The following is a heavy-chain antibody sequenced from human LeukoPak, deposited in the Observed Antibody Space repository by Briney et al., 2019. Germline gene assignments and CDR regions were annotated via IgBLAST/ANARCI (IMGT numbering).Heavy chain of an antibody. CDR3: ARVFPPTSSGSYDY. Sequence: ASVKVSCKASGYTFTSYGISWVRQAPGQGLEWMGWISAYNGNTNYAQKLQGRVTMTTDTSTSTAYMELRSLRSDDTAVYYCARVFPPTSSGSYDYWGQGTLVTVSS. D-gene: IGHD3-10*01. J-gene: IGHJ4*02. CDR1: GYTFTSYG. CDR2: ISAYNGNT. V-gene: IGHV1-18*01.